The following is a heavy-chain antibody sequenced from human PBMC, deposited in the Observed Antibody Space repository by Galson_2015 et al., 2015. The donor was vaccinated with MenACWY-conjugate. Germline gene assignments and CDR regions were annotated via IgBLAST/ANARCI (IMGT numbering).Heavy chain of an antibody. CDR1: GFTFSSYT. V-gene: IGHV3-21*01. CDR2: ISSGSSYI. D-gene: IGHD2-2*01. J-gene: IGHJ5*02. CDR3: ARDWYIVVADNWFDP. Sequence: SLRLSCAASGFTFSSYTMNWVRQAPGKGLEWVSSISSGSSYIYYADSVKGRFTISIDNAKNSLFLQMDSLRAEDTAVYYCARDWYIVVADNWFDPWGQGTLVTVSS.